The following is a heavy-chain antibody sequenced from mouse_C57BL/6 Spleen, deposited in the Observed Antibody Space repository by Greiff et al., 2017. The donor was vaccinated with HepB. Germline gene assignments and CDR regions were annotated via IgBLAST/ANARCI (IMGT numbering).Heavy chain of an antibody. V-gene: IGHV1-15*01. Sequence: VKLVESGAELVRPGASVTLSCKASGYTFTDYEMHWVKQTPVHGLEWIGAIDPETGGTAYNQKFKGKAILTADKSSSTAYMELRSLTSEDSAVYYCTRDRWDYWGQGTTLTVSS. J-gene: IGHJ2*01. CDR3: TRDRWDY. D-gene: IGHD1-1*02. CDR1: GYTFTDYE. CDR2: IDPETGGT.